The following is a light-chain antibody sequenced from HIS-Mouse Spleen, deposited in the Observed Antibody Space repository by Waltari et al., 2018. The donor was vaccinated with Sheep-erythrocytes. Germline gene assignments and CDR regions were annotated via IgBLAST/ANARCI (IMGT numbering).Light chain of an antibody. CDR3: GTWDSSLSAGV. J-gene: IGLJ3*02. Sequence: QSVLTQPPSVSVAPGQKVTISCSGSSSNIGHNSVSWYQQPPGTAPKLLIYDNNKRPSGIPDRFSGSKSGTSATLGITGLQTGDEADYYCGTWDSSLSAGVFGGGTKLTVL. V-gene: IGLV1-51*01. CDR2: DNN. CDR1: SSNIGHNS.